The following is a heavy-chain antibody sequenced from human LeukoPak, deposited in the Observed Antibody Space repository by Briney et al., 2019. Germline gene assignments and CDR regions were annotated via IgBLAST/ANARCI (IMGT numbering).Heavy chain of an antibody. CDR2: ISGDGGST. CDR3: AKDIRVVDYYDSSGYYYYSYGMDV. Sequence: PGGSLRLSCAASGFTFDDYAMHWVRQAPGKGLEWVSLISGDGGSTYYADSVKGRFTTSRDNSKNSLYLQMNSLRTEDTALYYCAKDIRVVDYYDSSGYYYYSYGMDVWGQGTTVTVSS. J-gene: IGHJ6*02. D-gene: IGHD3-22*01. V-gene: IGHV3-43*02. CDR1: GFTFDDYA.